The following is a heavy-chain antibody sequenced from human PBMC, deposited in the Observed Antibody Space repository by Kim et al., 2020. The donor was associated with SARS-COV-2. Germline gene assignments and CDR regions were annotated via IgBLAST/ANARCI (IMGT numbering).Heavy chain of an antibody. D-gene: IGHD1-26*01. V-gene: IGHV1-3*01. Sequence: KFQGRVTITRDTSASTAYMELSSLRSEDTAVYYCARLVGATLYYYYGMDVWGQGTTVTVSS. J-gene: IGHJ6*02. CDR3: ARLVGATLYYYYGMDV.